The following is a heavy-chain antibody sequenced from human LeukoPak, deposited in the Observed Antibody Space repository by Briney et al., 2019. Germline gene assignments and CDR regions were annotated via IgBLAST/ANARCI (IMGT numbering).Heavy chain of an antibody. CDR1: GFTFSSYG. D-gene: IGHD3-22*01. V-gene: IGHV3-23*01. CDR3: ARDHEITMIVVATYYFDY. Sequence: QPGGSLRLSCAASGFTFSSYGMSWVRQAPGKGLEWVSAISGSGGSTYYADSVKGRFTISRDNSKNTLYLQMNSLRAEDTAVYYCARDHEITMIVVATYYFDYWGQGILVTVSS. CDR2: ISGSGGST. J-gene: IGHJ4*02.